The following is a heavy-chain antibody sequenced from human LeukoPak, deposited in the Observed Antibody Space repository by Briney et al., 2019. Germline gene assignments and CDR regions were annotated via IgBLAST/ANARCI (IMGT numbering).Heavy chain of an antibody. CDR1: GGSISSYY. CDR2: IYYSGST. CDR3: ARSEDSSGYHYAEAFDI. J-gene: IGHJ3*02. D-gene: IGHD3-22*01. Sequence: SETLSLTCTVSGGSISSYYWSWIRQPPGKGLEWIGYIYYSGSTNYNPSLKSRVTISVDTSKNQFSLKLSSVTAADTAVYYCARSEDSSGYHYAEAFDIWGQGTMVTVSS. V-gene: IGHV4-59*01.